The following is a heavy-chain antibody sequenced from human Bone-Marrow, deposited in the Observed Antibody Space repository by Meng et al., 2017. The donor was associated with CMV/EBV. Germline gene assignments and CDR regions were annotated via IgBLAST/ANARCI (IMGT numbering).Heavy chain of an antibody. CDR2: VRKDDTT. D-gene: IGHD3/OR15-3a*01. Sequence: GGSLRLSCAASGFSVSSNDMSWVRQAPGKGLEWVSVVRKDDTTHYTNSVKGRFTISRDNSKNILYLQMNSLRAEDTAVYYCAKDAAMISNYYYYGMDVWGQGTTVTVSS. V-gene: IGHV3-66*01. CDR1: GFSVSSND. CDR3: AKDAAMISNYYYYGMDV. J-gene: IGHJ6*02.